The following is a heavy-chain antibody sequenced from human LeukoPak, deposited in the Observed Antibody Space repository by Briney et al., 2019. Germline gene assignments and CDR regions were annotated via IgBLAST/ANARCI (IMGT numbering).Heavy chain of an antibody. Sequence: GASVKVSCKVSGYSVTEVAIHWVRQTPGEGLEWMGGIIPIFGTANYAQKFQGRVTITADESTSTAYMELSSLRSEDTAVYYCASENYYDSSGYPPGTDYWGQGTLVTVSS. V-gene: IGHV1-69*13. CDR1: GYSVTEVA. J-gene: IGHJ4*02. CDR3: ASENYYDSSGYPPGTDY. D-gene: IGHD3-22*01. CDR2: IIPIFGTA.